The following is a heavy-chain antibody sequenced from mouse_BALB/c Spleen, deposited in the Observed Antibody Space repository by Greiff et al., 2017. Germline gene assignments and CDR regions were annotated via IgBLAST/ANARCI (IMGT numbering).Heavy chain of an antibody. Sequence: VQLQQSGPELVKPGASVKISCKASGYSFTGYFMNWVMQSHGKSLEWIGRINPYNGDTFYNQKFKGKATLTVDKSSSTAHMELRSLASEDSAVYYCARDYDYDGGNYWGQGTTLTVSS. CDR3: ARDYDYDGGNY. CDR1: GYSFTGYF. V-gene: IGHV1-20*02. CDR2: INPYNGDT. D-gene: IGHD2-4*01. J-gene: IGHJ2*01.